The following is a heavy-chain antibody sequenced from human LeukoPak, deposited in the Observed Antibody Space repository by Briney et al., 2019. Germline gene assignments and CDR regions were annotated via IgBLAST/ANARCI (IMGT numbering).Heavy chain of an antibody. CDR2: IRSEAYGGTT. CDR3: PTEDGIRGCSEGVCMEGYYFDY. CDR1: GFTFGEYA. Sequence: GRSLRLSCTASGFTFGEYAMSWVRQAPGQGLELVVFIRSEAYGGTTEYAASVKGRFTISRDDSNSIAYLQMNSLKTEDTAVYYCPTEDGIRGCSEGVCMEGYYFDYWGQGSLVTVSS. J-gene: IGHJ4*02. V-gene: IGHV3-49*04. D-gene: IGHD2-8*01.